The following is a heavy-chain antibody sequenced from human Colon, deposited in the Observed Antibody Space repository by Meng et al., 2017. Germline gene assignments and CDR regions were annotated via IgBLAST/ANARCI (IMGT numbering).Heavy chain of an antibody. CDR2: IIPNSGDT. Sequence: QGLLGQSGAEVKKPGASVKVSCNASGYTFTAYYLHWVRRAPGQGLEWLGHIIPNSGDTLYATKFQGRVSMTRDTSISTVYMELSGLRSDDTAVYYCVRDENISLGKLFGDYWGQGTLVTVSS. CDR3: VRDENISLGKLFGDY. D-gene: IGHD2-21*01. J-gene: IGHJ4*02. V-gene: IGHV1-2*06. CDR1: GYTFTAYY.